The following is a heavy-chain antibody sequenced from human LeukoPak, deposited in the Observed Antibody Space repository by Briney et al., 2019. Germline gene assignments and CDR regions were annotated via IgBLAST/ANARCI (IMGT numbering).Heavy chain of an antibody. CDR2: IIPIFGTA. Sequence: SVKVSCKASGGTFSSYAISWVRQAPGQGLEWMGGIIPIFGTANYAQKFQGRVTITTDESTSTAYMELSSLRSEDTAVYYCASSCGVSSSWYQEPNWFDPWGQGTLVTVSS. CDR1: GGTFSSYA. D-gene: IGHD6-13*01. J-gene: IGHJ5*02. CDR3: ASSCGVSSSWYQEPNWFDP. V-gene: IGHV1-69*05.